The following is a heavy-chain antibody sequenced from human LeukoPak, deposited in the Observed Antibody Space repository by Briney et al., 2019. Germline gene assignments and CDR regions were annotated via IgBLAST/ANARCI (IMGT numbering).Heavy chain of an antibody. CDR3: ARSLAYCGGDCSPTWDFDI. D-gene: IGHD2-21*02. J-gene: IGHJ3*02. V-gene: IGHV4-59*01. CDR1: GGSISSYY. Sequence: SETLSLTCTVSGGSISSYYWSWIRQPPGEGVEWIGYIYYSGSTNYNPPLKSRVTISVDTSKNQFSLKLSSVTAADTAVYYCARSLAYCGGDCSPTWDFDIWGQGTMVTVSS. CDR2: IYYSGST.